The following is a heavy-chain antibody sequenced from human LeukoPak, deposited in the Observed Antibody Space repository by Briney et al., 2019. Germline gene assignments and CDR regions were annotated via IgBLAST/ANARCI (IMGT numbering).Heavy chain of an antibody. CDR2: IYYSGST. CDR1: GGSISSHY. D-gene: IGHD3-22*01. V-gene: IGHV4-59*11. Sequence: SETLSLTCTVSGGSISSHYWSWIRQPPGKGLEWIGYIYYSGSTNYNPSLKGRVTISVDTSKNQFSLKLSSVTAADTAVYYCAREEGYYDTSGRYYYYYIDVWGKGTTVTVSS. CDR3: AREEGYYDTSGRYYYYYIDV. J-gene: IGHJ6*03.